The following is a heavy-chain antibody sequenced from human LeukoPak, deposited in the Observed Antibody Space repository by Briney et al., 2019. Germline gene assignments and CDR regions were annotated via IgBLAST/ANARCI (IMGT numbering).Heavy chain of an antibody. CDR1: GFTFSSYE. V-gene: IGHV3-48*03. Sequence: GGSLRLSCAASGFTFSSYEMNWVRQAPGKGLEWVSYISSSGSTMYYADSVKGRFTISRDNAKNSLFLQMNSLRAEDTAVYYCARVLRYCSGGNCYSGGLGYMDVWGKGTTVTISS. CDR3: ARVLRYCSGGNCYSGGLGYMDV. CDR2: ISSSGSTM. J-gene: IGHJ6*03. D-gene: IGHD2-15*01.